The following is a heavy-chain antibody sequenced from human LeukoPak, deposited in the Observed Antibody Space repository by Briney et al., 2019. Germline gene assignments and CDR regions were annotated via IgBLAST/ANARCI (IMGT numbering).Heavy chain of an antibody. CDR3: ARMTVSGRDNWFDP. CDR1: GYTFTSYD. CDR2: LNPNSGNT. V-gene: IGHV1-8*03. Sequence: PGASVKVSCKASGYTFTSYDINWVRQATGQGLEWMGWLNPNSGNTGYAQKFQGRVTITRDTSINTAYMELSSLRSEDTAVYYCARMTVSGRDNWFDPWGQGTLVTVSS. D-gene: IGHD6-19*01. J-gene: IGHJ5*02.